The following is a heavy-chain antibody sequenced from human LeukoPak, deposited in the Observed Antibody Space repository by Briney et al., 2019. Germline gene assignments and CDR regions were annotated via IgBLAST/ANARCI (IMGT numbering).Heavy chain of an antibody. Sequence: PSETLSLTCTVSGGSVSSGSYYWSWIRQPPGKGLEWIGYIYYSGSTNYNPSLKSRVTISVDTSKNQFSLKLSSVTAADTAVYYCARVDTALGSGYGMDVWGQGTTVTVSS. CDR3: ARVDTALGSGYGMDV. V-gene: IGHV4-61*01. CDR2: IYYSGST. J-gene: IGHJ6*02. D-gene: IGHD5-18*01. CDR1: GGSVSSGSYY.